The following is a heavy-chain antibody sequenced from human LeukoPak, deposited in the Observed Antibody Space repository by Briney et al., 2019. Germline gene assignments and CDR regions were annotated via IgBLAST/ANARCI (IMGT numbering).Heavy chain of an antibody. CDR1: GFNFNDYA. D-gene: IGHD2-15*01. V-gene: IGHV3-9*01. CDR3: VKEFGWGGGLPGHGLDV. CDR2: ISWNSGTI. Sequence: GGSLRLSCAASGFNFNDYAMHWVRQGPGKGLEWVSGISWNSGTIVYADSVKGRFTVARDNAKNSIYLQMNTLRREDTALYFCVKEFGWGGGLPGHGLDVWGQGTTVIVSS. J-gene: IGHJ6*02.